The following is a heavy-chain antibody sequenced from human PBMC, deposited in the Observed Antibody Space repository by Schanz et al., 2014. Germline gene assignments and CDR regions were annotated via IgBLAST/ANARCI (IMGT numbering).Heavy chain of an antibody. D-gene: IGHD4-17*01. J-gene: IGHJ3*02. Sequence: EVQLVESGGGLVQPGGSLRLSCAVSGFTFSDYSMTWVRQPPGKGLEWVSYISNSGYTIYYADSVKGRFSISRDNSKNTLYLQMNSLRAEDTALYYCAKDPHKDYGGKPQALDIWGQGTMVTVSS. CDR3: AKDPHKDYGGKPQALDI. CDR1: GFTFSDYS. CDR2: ISNSGYTI. V-gene: IGHV3-48*01.